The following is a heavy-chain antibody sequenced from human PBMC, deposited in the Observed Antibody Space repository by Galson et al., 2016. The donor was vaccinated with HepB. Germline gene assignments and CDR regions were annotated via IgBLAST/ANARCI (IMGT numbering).Heavy chain of an antibody. CDR1: GFTFSTYA. CDR2: ISYAGSNK. CDR3: ARDEEAVGIYYLEY. J-gene: IGHJ4*02. D-gene: IGHD2-21*01. Sequence: SLRLSCAASGFTFSTYAMHWVRQAPGKGLEWVAVISYAGSNKYYADSVKGRFTISRDNSKNTLFLQLNSLRGEDTAVYYCARDEEAVGIYYLEYWGQGTLVTVSS. V-gene: IGHV3-30*04.